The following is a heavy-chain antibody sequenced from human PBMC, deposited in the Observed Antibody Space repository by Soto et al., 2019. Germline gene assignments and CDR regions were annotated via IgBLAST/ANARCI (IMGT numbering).Heavy chain of an antibody. D-gene: IGHD6-19*01. J-gene: IGHJ5*02. CDR1: GFTFSSYA. CDR2: ISYDGSNK. V-gene: IGHV3-30-3*01. CDR3: ARAHSSGWFLPFDP. Sequence: GGSLRLSCAASGFTFSSYAMHWVRQAPGKGLEWVAVISYDGSNKYYADSVKGRFTISRDNSKNTLYLQMNSLRAEDTAVYYCARAHSSGWFLPFDPWGQGTLVTVSS.